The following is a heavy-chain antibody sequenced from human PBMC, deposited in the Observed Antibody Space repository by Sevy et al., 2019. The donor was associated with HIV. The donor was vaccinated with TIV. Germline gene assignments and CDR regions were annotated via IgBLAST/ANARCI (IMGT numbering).Heavy chain of an antibody. CDR2: ISGPGYGT. CDR3: AKALNPALESMLEVNLRSLKGFDV. CDR1: GFTFNIHA. Sequence: GGSLRLSCAASGFTFNIHAMNWVRQAPGKGLEWVSVISGPGYGTNYADSVKGRFTISRDNSKNTLFLQRNSLRDDDTAVYYCAKALNPALESMLEVNLRSLKGFDVWGQGTMVTVSS. V-gene: IGHV3-23*01. D-gene: IGHD3-22*01. J-gene: IGHJ3*01.